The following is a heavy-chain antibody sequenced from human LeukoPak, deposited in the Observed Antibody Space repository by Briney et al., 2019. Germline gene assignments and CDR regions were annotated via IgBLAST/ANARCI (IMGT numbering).Heavy chain of an antibody. CDR1: GGNFRNYA. CDR3: ATESNYYLDD. V-gene: IGHV1-69*06. Sequence: SVKVSCKASGGNFRNYAVSWVRQAPGQGLGWMGRIIPMFDTQNHAQKFQGRVTIFADKSTGTVYMDLNSLTSDDTAVYYCATESNYYLDDWGQGTLVTVSS. CDR2: IIPMFDTQ. J-gene: IGHJ4*02. D-gene: IGHD3-10*01.